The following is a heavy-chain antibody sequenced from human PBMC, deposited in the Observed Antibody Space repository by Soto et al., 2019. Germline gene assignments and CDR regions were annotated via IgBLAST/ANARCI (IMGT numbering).Heavy chain of an antibody. Sequence: QLHLVQSGAVVKKPGASVTVSCSASGYPVIAYYMHWVRQAPGRGLEWMGGINPATGAAKYTQTFPGRVTMTRDTSTSTVFMELSGLTSEVTAVFYCARGGGVGVAGSAAFDMWGQGTLVTVSS. CDR1: GYPVIAYY. J-gene: IGHJ3*02. CDR3: ARGGGVGVAGSAAFDM. D-gene: IGHD3-3*01. V-gene: IGHV1-2*02. CDR2: INPATGAA.